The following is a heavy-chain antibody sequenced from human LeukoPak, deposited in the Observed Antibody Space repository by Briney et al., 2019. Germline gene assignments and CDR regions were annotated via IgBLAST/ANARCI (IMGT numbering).Heavy chain of an antibody. CDR3: AKVAKGYYYYYYMDV. J-gene: IGHJ6*03. Sequence: PGRSLRLSCAASGFTFDDYAMHWVRQAPGKGLEWVSGISWNSGSIGYADSVKGRSTISRDNAKNSLYLQMNSLRAEDMALYYCAKVAKGYYYYYYMDVWGKGTTVTVSS. CDR2: ISWNSGSI. V-gene: IGHV3-9*03. CDR1: GFTFDDYA.